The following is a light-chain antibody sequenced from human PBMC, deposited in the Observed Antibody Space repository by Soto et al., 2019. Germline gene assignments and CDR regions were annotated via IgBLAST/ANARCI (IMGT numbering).Light chain of an antibody. J-gene: IGKJ1*01. CDR3: QQYNTYSRT. V-gene: IGKV1-5*01. Sequence: DIQVTQSPSTLSASVGDRVTITCRASQSINSWLAWYQQKPGKAPNLLIYDASSLETGVPSRFSGSGSGTEFTLTISSLQPDDFATYYCQQYNTYSRTFGQGTKVEIK. CDR2: DAS. CDR1: QSINSW.